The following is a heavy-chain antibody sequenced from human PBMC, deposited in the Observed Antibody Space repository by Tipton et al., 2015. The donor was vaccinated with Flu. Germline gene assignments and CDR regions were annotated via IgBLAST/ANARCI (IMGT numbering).Heavy chain of an antibody. Sequence: QLVQSGADVKKPGESLKISCKGSGYSFTNYWIGWVRQMPGKGLEWMAIIYPADSEIRYNPSFQGHVTISADKSISTAYLQLNSLETSATAMYYCARIPSVSWYYFDYWGQGTLVTVSS. J-gene: IGHJ4*02. CDR2: IYPADSEI. V-gene: IGHV5-51*01. CDR1: GYSFTNYW. D-gene: IGHD6-13*01. CDR3: ARIPSVSWYYFDY.